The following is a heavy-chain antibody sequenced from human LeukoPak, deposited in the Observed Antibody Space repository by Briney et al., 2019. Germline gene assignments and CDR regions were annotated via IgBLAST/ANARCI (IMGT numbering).Heavy chain of an antibody. D-gene: IGHD2-21*01. J-gene: IGHJ4*02. V-gene: IGHV3-33*01. CDR3: ARGIGLLNPHDY. CDR1: GFTFSSYG. CDR2: IWYDGSNK. Sequence: GGSLRLSCAASGFTFSSYGMHWVRQAPGKGLEWVAVIWYDGSNKYYADSVKGRFTISRDNSKNTLYLQMNSLRAEDTAVYYCARGIGLLNPHDYWGQGTLVTVSS.